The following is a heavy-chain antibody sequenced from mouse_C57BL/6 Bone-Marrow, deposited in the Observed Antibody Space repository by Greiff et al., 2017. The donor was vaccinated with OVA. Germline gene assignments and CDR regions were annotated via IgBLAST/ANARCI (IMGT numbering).Heavy chain of an antibody. J-gene: IGHJ3*01. CDR2: IDPETGGT. CDR3: TRSTSYYGSSPWFAY. CDR1: GYTFTDYE. Sequence: VQLQQSGAELVRPGASVTLSCKASGYTFTDYEMHWVKQTPVHGLEWLGAIDPETGGTAYNQKFKGKAILTADKSSSTAYMELRSLTSEDSAVYYCTRSTSYYGSSPWFAYWGQGTLVTVSA. D-gene: IGHD1-1*01. V-gene: IGHV1-15*01.